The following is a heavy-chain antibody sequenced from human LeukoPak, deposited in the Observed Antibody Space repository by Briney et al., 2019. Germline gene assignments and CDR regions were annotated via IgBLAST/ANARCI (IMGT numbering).Heavy chain of an antibody. Sequence: PSETLSLTCTVSGGSISSYYWNWIRQPPGKGLEWIGYIYYSGSTNYNPSLKSRVTISVDTSKNQFSLKLSSVTAADTAVYYCARVRGYSSGWLIDYWGQGTLVTVSS. CDR1: GGSISSYY. CDR3: ARVRGYSSGWLIDY. D-gene: IGHD6-19*01. J-gene: IGHJ4*02. V-gene: IGHV4-59*01. CDR2: IYYSGST.